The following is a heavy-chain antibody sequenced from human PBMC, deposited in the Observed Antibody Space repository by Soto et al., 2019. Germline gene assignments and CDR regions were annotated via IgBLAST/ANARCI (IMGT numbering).Heavy chain of an antibody. D-gene: IGHD6-13*01. J-gene: IGHJ4*02. V-gene: IGHV4-39*01. CDR2: IHYSGST. CDR1: GGSISSSNDY. Sequence: QLQLQESGPGLVKPSETLSLTCTVSGGSISSSNDYWGWIRQPPGKGLEWIGSIHYSGSTYYNPSLKSRVTISVDTSKNQFSLKLSSVTAADTAVYYCARRGAAAGKTLFDYWGQGTLVTVSS. CDR3: ARRGAAAGKTLFDY.